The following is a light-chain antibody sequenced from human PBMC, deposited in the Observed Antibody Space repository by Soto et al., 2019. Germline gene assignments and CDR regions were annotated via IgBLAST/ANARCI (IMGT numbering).Light chain of an antibody. CDR1: QSVSSSY. J-gene: IGKJ4*01. CDR3: QQYGSSPLT. V-gene: IGKV3-20*01. Sequence: ETVLTQSPGTLSLSPGERATLSCRASQSVSSSYLAWYQQKPGQAPRLLIYGASSRATGIPDRFSGSGSGTDFTLTISSLEPEDFAGYYCQQYGSSPLTVGGGTKVEIK. CDR2: GAS.